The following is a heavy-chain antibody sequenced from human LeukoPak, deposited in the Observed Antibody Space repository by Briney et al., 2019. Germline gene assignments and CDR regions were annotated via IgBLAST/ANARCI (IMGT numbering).Heavy chain of an antibody. D-gene: IGHD3-22*01. CDR2: ISYDGSNK. CDR3: ASHELYDSSGYLDY. V-gene: IGHV3-30-3*01. J-gene: IGHJ4*02. CDR1: GFTFSSYA. Sequence: GGSLRLSCAASGFTFSSYAMHWVRQAPGKGLEWVAVISYDGSNKYYADSVKGRFTISRDNSKNTLYLQMNSLRAEDTAVYYCASHELYDSSGYLDYWGQGTLVTVSS.